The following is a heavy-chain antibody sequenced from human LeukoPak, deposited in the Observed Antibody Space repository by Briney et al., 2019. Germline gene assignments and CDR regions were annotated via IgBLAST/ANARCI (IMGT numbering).Heavy chain of an antibody. D-gene: IGHD1-1*01. Sequence: PGGSLRLSCAASGFTFRNYGMHWVRQAPGKGLEWVSIISYDGSNKYYADSVKGRFTISRDNSQSTLYLQMNSLRAEDTAVYYCARDQRYAPASVWGQGTLVTVSS. J-gene: IGHJ4*02. CDR3: ARDQRYAPASV. CDR2: ISYDGSNK. CDR1: GFTFRNYG. V-gene: IGHV3-30*03.